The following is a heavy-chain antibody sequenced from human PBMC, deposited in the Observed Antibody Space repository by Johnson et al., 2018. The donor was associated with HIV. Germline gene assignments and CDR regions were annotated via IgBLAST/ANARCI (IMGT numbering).Heavy chain of an antibody. CDR3: AREVGNAGAFDI. V-gene: IGHV3-30*14. D-gene: IGHD1-26*01. Sequence: QVQLVESGGGLVKPGGSLRLSCAASGFTVSSNYMSWVRQAPGKGLEWVAVISYDGSDKYYADSVKGRFTISRDDSKNTLYLQMNSLRAEDTAVYYCAREVGNAGAFDIWGQGTMVTVSS. CDR2: ISYDGSDK. J-gene: IGHJ3*02. CDR1: GFTVSSNY.